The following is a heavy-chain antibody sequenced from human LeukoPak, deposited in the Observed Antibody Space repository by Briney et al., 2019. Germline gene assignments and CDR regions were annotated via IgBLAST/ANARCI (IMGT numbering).Heavy chain of an antibody. CDR2: IYYSGST. CDR3: ARESFIAAAVQAFDI. Sequence: PSQTLSLTCTVSGASISSGAYYWSWIRQHPGKGLEWTGYIYYSGSTYYNPSLKSRVTISVDTSKNQFSLKLSSVTAADTAVYYCARESFIAAAVQAFDIWGQGTMVTVSS. V-gene: IGHV4-31*03. CDR1: GASISSGAYY. D-gene: IGHD6-13*01. J-gene: IGHJ3*02.